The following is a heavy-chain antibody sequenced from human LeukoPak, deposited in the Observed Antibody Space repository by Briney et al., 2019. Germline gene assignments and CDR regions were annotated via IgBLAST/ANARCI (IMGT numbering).Heavy chain of an antibody. D-gene: IGHD4-17*01. V-gene: IGHV3-53*01. CDR3: ARGGYGDPYYFDY. CDR2: IYSGGST. CDR1: GFTLSSNY. Sequence: PGGSPRLSCAASGFTLSSNYMSWVRQAPGKGLEWVSVIYSGGSTYYADSVKGRFTISRDNSKNTLYLQMNSLRAEDTAVYYCARGGYGDPYYFDYWGQGTLVTVSS. J-gene: IGHJ4*02.